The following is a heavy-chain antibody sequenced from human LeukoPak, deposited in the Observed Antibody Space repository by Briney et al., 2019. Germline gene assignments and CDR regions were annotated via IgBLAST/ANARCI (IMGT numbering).Heavy chain of an antibody. V-gene: IGHV4-34*01. Sequence: SETLSLTCAVYGGSFSGYYWSWIRQPPGKGLEWIGEINHSGSTNYNPSLKSRVTISVDTSKNQFSLKLSSVTAADTAVYYCARGPTGSSDYYYYMDVWGKGTTVSVSS. CDR1: GGSFSGYY. CDR3: ARGPTGSSDYYYYMDV. D-gene: IGHD6-6*01. J-gene: IGHJ6*03. CDR2: INHSGST.